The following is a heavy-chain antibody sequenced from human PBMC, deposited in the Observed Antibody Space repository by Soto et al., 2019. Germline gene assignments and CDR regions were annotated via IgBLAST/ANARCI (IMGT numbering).Heavy chain of an antibody. CDR3: ARGAWDNSAYYFFAF. CDR2: INLNGYT. CDR1: GDSFTDYY. J-gene: IGHJ4*02. D-gene: IGHD3-22*01. Sequence: LSWALALSCAVYGDSFTDYYWTWFRQSSERRLEWVGEINLNGYTIYSPALQSRVTLSVDTTKKQVSLRLSSVTAADTAGDYCARGAWDNSAYYFFAFWGQGT. V-gene: IGHV4-34*01.